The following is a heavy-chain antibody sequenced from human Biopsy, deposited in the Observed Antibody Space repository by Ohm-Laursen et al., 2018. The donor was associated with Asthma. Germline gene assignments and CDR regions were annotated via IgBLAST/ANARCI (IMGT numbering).Heavy chain of an antibody. J-gene: IGHJ3*02. Sequence: SLRLSCAASGFGFSEFVMHWVRQAPGKGLEWVAVISYDGSTKYYADSVKGRFTISRDNSKNTLYLQMNSLRAEDTAVYYCARGNHHLDYGGNSGAFDIWGQGTMVTVSS. CDR2: ISYDGSTK. CDR3: ARGNHHLDYGGNSGAFDI. D-gene: IGHD4-23*01. CDR1: GFGFSEFV. V-gene: IGHV3-30*03.